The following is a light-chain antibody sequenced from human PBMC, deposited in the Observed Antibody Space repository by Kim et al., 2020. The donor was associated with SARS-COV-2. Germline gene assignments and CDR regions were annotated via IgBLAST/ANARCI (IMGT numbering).Light chain of an antibody. V-gene: IGLV1-51*01. Sequence: QSVLTQPPSVSAAPGQKVIISCSGNSSNIGSNFVSWYSQLPGTAPKFVIYDNNKRPSGIPDLFSGSKSGTSATLGITGLQTGDEADYYCGTWDDSLSAVVFGGGTQLTVL. CDR2: DNN. CDR3: GTWDDSLSAVV. CDR1: SSNIGSNF. J-gene: IGLJ2*01.